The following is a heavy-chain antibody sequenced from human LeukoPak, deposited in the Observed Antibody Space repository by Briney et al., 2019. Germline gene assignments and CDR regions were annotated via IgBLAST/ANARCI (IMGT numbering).Heavy chain of an antibody. CDR1: GFTFSNAW. V-gene: IGHV3-21*01. Sequence: GGSLRLSCAASGFTFSNAWMSWVRQAPGKGLEWVSSISSSSSYIYYADSVKGRFTISRDNAKNSLYLQMNSLRAEDTAVYYCARTGHHDAFDIWGQGTMVTVSS. CDR2: ISSSSSYI. J-gene: IGHJ3*02. CDR3: ARTGHHDAFDI.